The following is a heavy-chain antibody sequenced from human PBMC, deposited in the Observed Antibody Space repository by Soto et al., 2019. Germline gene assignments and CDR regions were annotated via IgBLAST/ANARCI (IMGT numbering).Heavy chain of an antibody. CDR1: GFTFSRFA. J-gene: IGHJ5*02. V-gene: IGHV3-23*01. CDR3: AKDQRKPAIFGVVTLS. D-gene: IGHD3-3*01. CDR2: ISGSGQTT. Sequence: PWGSLRLSCAGSGFTFSRFAMSWVRQIPGKGLEWVSAISGSGQTTYYADSVKGRFTVSRDNSNNTLYLQMNSLRAEDTAVYYCAKDQRKPAIFGVVTLSWGRGTLVTVSS.